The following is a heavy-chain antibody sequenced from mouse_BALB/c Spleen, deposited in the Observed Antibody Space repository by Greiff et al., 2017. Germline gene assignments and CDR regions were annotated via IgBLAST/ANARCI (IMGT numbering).Heavy chain of an antibody. D-gene: IGHD2-1*01. CDR2: ISSGGGST. CDR1: GFAFSSYD. J-gene: IGHJ4*01. Sequence: EVNVVESGGGLVKPGGSLKLSCAASGFAFSSYDMSWVRQTPEKRLEWVAYISSGGGSTYYPDTVKGRFTISRDNAKNTLYLQMSSLKSEDTAMYYCARRGKNGNSDYAMDYWGQGTSVTVSS. CDR3: ARRGKNGNSDYAMDY. V-gene: IGHV5-12-1*01.